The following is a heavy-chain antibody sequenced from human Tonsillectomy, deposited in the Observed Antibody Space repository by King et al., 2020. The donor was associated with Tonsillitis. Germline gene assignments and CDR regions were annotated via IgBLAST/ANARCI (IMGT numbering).Heavy chain of an antibody. D-gene: IGHD5/OR15-5a*01. CDR2: ISPNSGGT. CDR1: GYTFGDFY. J-gene: IGHJ4*02. Sequence: VQLVQSGAELRKPGASVKVSCKTSGYTFGDFYIHWVRQAPGQGLEWMGWISPNSGGTKYAQRFQGWVTMTRDTSISTAYLEVRRLSYADTAVYYCARDLSVSNTFDFWGQGTLVTVSS. V-gene: IGHV1-2*04. CDR3: ARDLSVSNTFDF.